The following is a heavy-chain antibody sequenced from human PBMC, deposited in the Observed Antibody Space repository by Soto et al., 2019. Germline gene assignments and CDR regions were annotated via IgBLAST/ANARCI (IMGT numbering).Heavy chain of an antibody. J-gene: IGHJ5*02. CDR3: ARHLPSYSSSSGDWFDP. D-gene: IGHD6-6*01. CDR1: GYSFTSYW. CDR2: IYPGDSDT. V-gene: IGHV5-51*01. Sequence: GESLKISCKGSGYSFTSYWIGWVRQIPGKGLEWMGIIYPGDSDTRYSPSFQGQVTISADKSISTAYLQWSSLKASDTAMYYCARHLPSYSSSSGDWFDPWGQGTLVTVSS.